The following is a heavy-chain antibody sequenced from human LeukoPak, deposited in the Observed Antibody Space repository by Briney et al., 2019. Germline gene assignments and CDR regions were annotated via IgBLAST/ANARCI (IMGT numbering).Heavy chain of an antibody. J-gene: IGHJ3*01. D-gene: IGHD1-7*01. CDR1: GGSVSSGSYY. CDR3: ARVPGGGTAAN. Sequence: SETLSLTCTVSGGSVSSGSYYWSWIRQPPGKGLEWIGYIYYSGSTNYSPSLKSRVTISVDMSKNQFSLRLSSVTTADTAVYYCARVPGGGTAANWGQGTMVTVSS. V-gene: IGHV4-61*01. CDR2: IYYSGST.